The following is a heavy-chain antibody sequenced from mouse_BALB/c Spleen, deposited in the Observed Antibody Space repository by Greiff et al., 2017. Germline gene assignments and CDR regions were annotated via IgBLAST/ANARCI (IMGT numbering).Heavy chain of an antibody. D-gene: IGHD1-2*01. V-gene: IGHV3-6*02. CDR1: GYSITSGYY. CDR2: ISYDGSN. Sequence: EVQLQESGPGLVKPSQSLSLTCSVTGYSITSGYYWNWIRQFPGNKLEWMGYISYDGSNNYNPSLKNRISITRDTSKNQFFLKLNSVTTEDTATYYCASSTAYFDYWGQGTTLTVSS. J-gene: IGHJ2*01. CDR3: ASSTAYFDY.